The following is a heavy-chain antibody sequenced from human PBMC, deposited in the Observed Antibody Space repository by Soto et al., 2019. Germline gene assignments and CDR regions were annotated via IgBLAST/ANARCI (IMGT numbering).Heavy chain of an antibody. V-gene: IGHV4-59*01. D-gene: IGHD3-9*01. CDR3: ARADYDILTGYYTSSFFDY. Sequence: PSETLSLTCTVSGGSISSYYWSWIRQPPGKGLEWIGYIYYSGSTNYNPSLKSRVTISLDTSTNKFSLKLSTVNAAETAVYYSARADYDILTGYYTSSFFDYWGQGTLVTVSS. CDR2: IYYSGST. J-gene: IGHJ4*02. CDR1: GGSISSYY.